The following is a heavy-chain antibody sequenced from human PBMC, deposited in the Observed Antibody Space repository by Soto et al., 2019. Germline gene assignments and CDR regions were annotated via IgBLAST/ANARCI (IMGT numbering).Heavy chain of an antibody. D-gene: IGHD2-2*01. CDR1: GYSISSGYY. CDR3: ARYHIVVVPAAHYYYGMDV. V-gene: IGHV4-38-2*01. CDR2: IYHSGST. Sequence: SETLSLTCAVSGYSISSGYYWGWIRQPPGKGLEWIGSIYHSGSTYYNPSLKSRVTISVDTSKNQFSLKLSSVTAADTAVYYCARYHIVVVPAAHYYYGMDVWGQGTTVTVS. J-gene: IGHJ6*02.